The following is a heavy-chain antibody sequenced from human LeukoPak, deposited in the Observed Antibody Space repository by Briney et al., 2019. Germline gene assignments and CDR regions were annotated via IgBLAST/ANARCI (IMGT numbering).Heavy chain of an antibody. D-gene: IGHD2-8*01. CDR1: GYSFTSYW. Sequence: GESLKISCKGSGYSFTSYWIGWVRQMPGKGLEWMGIIYPGDSDTRYNPSFEGQVIISVDKSISTAYLQWSSLKASDTATYYCARHGHCTNGVCYSNYYYYMDVWGKGTTVTVSS. J-gene: IGHJ6*03. CDR2: IYPGDSDT. CDR3: ARHGHCTNGVCYSNYYYYMDV. V-gene: IGHV5-51*01.